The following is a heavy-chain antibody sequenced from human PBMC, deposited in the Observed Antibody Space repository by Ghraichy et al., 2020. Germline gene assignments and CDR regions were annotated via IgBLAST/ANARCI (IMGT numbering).Heavy chain of an antibody. CDR3: ARDRTGIAAAGLNRSGWTLFDY. J-gene: IGHJ4*02. V-gene: IGHV1-2*05. D-gene: IGHD6-13*01. Sequence: ASVKVSCKASGYTFTGYYMHWVRQAPGQGLEWMGRINPNSGGTNYAQKFQGRVTMTRDTSISTAYMELSRLRSDDTVVYYCARDRTGIAAAGLNRSGWTLFDYWGQGTLVTVSS. CDR2: INPNSGGT. CDR1: GYTFTGYY.